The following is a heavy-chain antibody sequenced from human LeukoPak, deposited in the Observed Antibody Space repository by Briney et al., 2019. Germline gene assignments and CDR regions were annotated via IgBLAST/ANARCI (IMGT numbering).Heavy chain of an antibody. D-gene: IGHD3-10*01. J-gene: IGHJ4*02. Sequence: SETLSLTCTVSGGSLSSYYWSWIRHPAGKGVEWIGSIYTSGSTNYIPTLKSRVTMSVDTSKNQFSLKLSSVTAADTAVYYCARVDYGSGSGLDYWGQGTLATVSS. CDR3: ARVDYGSGSGLDY. CDR2: IYTSGST. CDR1: GGSLSSYY. V-gene: IGHV4-4*07.